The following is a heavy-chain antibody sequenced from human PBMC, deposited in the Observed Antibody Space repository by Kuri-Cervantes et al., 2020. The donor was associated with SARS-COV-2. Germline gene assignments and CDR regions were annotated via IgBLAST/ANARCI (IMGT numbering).Heavy chain of an antibody. Sequence: SETLSLTCTVSGGSVSSTSYYWGWIRQPPGKGLEWIGTIYYTGTTYYKPSLKSRLTISVDTSKNHFSLKLTSVTAADTAVYYCATGSQWLGYLDHWGQGTLVTVSS. CDR2: IYYTGTT. D-gene: IGHD6-19*01. CDR1: GGSVSSTSYY. J-gene: IGHJ4*02. CDR3: ATGSQWLGYLDH. V-gene: IGHV4-39*02.